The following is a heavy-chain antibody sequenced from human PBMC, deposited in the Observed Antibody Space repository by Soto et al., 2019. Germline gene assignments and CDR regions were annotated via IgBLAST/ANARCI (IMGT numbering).Heavy chain of an antibody. D-gene: IGHD3-16*01. Sequence: QVTWKESGPVLVKPTETLTLTCAVTGFSLSSDRMGVSWIRHPPGKALEWLAHIFSNDEKSYSTSLKSRLTISKDTSKSQVVLTMTNMDPVDTATYYCARISTWGWFDPWGQGTLVTVSS. CDR3: ARISTWGWFDP. J-gene: IGHJ5*02. CDR1: GFSLSSDRMG. V-gene: IGHV2-26*01. CDR2: IFSNDEK.